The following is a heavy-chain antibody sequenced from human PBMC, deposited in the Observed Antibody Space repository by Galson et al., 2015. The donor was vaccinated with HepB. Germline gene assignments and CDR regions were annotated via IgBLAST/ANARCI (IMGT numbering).Heavy chain of an antibody. Sequence: SLRLSCAASGCTFSSYGRHWARQAPGKGLEWGAAIWFDGTNEHYADSVKGRLTLTRDISENTLYLHMNNIRAEDTAVYVCARASGGGYPTATYYWGQGTLVTVSS. CDR2: IWFDGTNE. D-gene: IGHD3-10*01. V-gene: IGHV3-33*01. J-gene: IGHJ4*02. CDR1: GCTFSSYG. CDR3: ARASGGGYPTATYY.